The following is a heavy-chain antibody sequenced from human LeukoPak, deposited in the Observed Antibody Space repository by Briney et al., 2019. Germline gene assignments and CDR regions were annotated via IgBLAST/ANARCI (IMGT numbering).Heavy chain of an antibody. D-gene: IGHD4-17*01. V-gene: IGHV3-30-3*01. CDR1: GFTFSSYA. CDR2: ISHDGSNE. CDR3: ARGKTTVTTDAFDI. Sequence: GGSLRLSCAASGFTFSSYAMYWVRQAPGKGLDGVAVISHDGSNEYYADSVKGRFTISRDNAKNTLYLQMNSLRAEDTAVYYCARGKTTVTTDAFDIWGQGTMVTVSS. J-gene: IGHJ3*02.